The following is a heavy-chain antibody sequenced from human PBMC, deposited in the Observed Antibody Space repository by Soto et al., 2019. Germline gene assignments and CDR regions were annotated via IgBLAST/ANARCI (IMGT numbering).Heavy chain of an antibody. CDR1: GVTFSSYA. D-gene: IGHD2-2*01. V-gene: IGHV1-69*13. CDR2: IIPIFGTA. CDR3: ARSLGYCSSTSCYEWYFDY. Sequence: SVKVSCKASGVTFSSYASSWVRQAPGQGLEWMGGIIPIFGTANYAQKFQGRVTITADESTSTAYMELSSLRSEDTAVYYCARSLGYCSSTSCYEWYFDYWGQGTLVTVSS. J-gene: IGHJ4*02.